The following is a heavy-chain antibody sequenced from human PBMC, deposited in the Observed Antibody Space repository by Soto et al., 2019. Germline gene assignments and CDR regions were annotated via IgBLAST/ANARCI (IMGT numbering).Heavy chain of an antibody. CDR1: GGSISYNSYY. J-gene: IGHJ5*02. CDR2: IFYTGTT. Sequence: PSETLSLTCSVSGGSISYNSYYWGWIRQPPGKGLEWVGGIFYTGTTYYSPSLKDRVTISVDTSKNSFSLNLTSVTATDTAVYFCARLVVVAPVANAWGQGTLVTVSS. V-gene: IGHV4-39*02. CDR3: ARLVVVAPVANA. D-gene: IGHD2-21*01.